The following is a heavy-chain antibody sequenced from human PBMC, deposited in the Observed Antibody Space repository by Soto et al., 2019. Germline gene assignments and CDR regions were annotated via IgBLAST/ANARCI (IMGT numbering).Heavy chain of an antibody. CDR1: GGSISSSSYY. Sequence: PSETLSLTCTVSGGSISSSSYYWGWIRQPPGKGLEWIGSIYYSGSTYYNPSLKSRVTISVDTSKNQFSLKLSSVTAADTAVYYCARLKSSSSSEREYYFDYWGQGTLVTVSS. CDR3: ARLKSSSSSEREYYFDY. CDR2: IYYSGST. D-gene: IGHD6-13*01. V-gene: IGHV4-39*01. J-gene: IGHJ4*02.